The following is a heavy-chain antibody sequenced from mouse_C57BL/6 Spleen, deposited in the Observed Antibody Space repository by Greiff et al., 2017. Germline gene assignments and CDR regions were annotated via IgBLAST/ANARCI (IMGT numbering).Heavy chain of an antibody. J-gene: IGHJ4*01. V-gene: IGHV1-80*01. CDR2: INPGDGDT. CDR3: ASNWDNYAMGD. D-gene: IGHD4-1*01. Sequence: QVNVKQSGAELVKPGASVKISCKASGYAFSSYWMNWVKQRPGKGLEWIGQINPGDGDTNYNGKFKGKATLTADKSSSHAIMQLISLTSEDSAVEFCASNWDNYAMGDWGKGASVTVSS. CDR1: GYAFSSYW.